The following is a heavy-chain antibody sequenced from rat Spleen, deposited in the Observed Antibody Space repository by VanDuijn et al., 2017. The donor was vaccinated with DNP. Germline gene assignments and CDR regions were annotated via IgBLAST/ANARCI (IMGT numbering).Heavy chain of an antibody. CDR1: GFNFNDYW. CDR2: INKDSRTI. D-gene: IGHD5-1*01. Sequence: EVQLVESGGGLVQPGRSLKLSCAASGFNFNDYWMGWVRQAPGKGLEWIGQINKDSRTIDYSPSLKDKVTISRDNAQNTLFLQMRELGSEDTATYYCARWGELHYFDYWGQGVMVTVSS. V-gene: IGHV4-2*01. J-gene: IGHJ2*01. CDR3: ARWGELHYFDY.